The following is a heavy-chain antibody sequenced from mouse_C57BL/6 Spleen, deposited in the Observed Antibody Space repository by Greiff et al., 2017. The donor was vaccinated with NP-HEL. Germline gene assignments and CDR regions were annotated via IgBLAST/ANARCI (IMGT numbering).Heavy chain of an antibody. CDR3: ARSRYYGSSGYFDY. V-gene: IGHV1-54*01. J-gene: IGHJ2*01. D-gene: IGHD1-1*01. Sequence: VPLQPSLALLVRPVTSVQVSCKASVYAFTYYFLLCLQPRPGQGLSWIGVIIPGCGGTTYNESFKGKATLTADKSSSTAYMQLSSLTSEDSAVYFCARSRYYGSSGYFDYWGQGTTLTVSS. CDR2: IIPGCGGT. CDR1: VYAFTYYF.